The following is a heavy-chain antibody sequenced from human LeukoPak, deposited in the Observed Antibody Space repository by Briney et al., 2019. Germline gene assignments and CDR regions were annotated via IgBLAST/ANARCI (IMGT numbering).Heavy chain of an antibody. J-gene: IGHJ3*02. CDR1: GYRFTTYW. Sequence: GESLKISCKGSGYRFTTYWIGWVRQMPGKGLEWMGIIYPGDSDTRYSPSFQGQVTISVDKSISTAYLQWSSLKASDTAMYYCARWTYYYDSSGYGSPLFDIWGQGTMVTVSS. CDR2: IYPGDSDT. CDR3: ARWTYYYDSSGYGSPLFDI. D-gene: IGHD3-22*01. V-gene: IGHV5-51*01.